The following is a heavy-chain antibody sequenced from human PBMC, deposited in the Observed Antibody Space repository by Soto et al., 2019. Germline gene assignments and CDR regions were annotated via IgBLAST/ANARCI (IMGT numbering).Heavy chain of an antibody. CDR3: ARARDGYNFDY. V-gene: IGHV4-30-2*01. D-gene: IGHD5-12*01. CDR1: GGSISSGGYS. CDR2: IYHSGST. Sequence: ASETLSLTCAVSGGSISSGGYSWSWIRQPPGKGLEWIGYIYHSGSTYYNPSLKSRVTISVDRSKNQFSLKLSSVTAAGTAVYYCARARDGYNFDYWGQGTLVTVSS. J-gene: IGHJ4*02.